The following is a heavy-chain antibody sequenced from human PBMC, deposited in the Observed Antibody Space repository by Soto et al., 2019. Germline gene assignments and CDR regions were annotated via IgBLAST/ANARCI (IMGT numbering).Heavy chain of an antibody. CDR2: IHYSGST. CDR1: GGSISIYY. D-gene: IGHD3-22*01. V-gene: IGHV4-59*01. CDR3: ARDYYDSSGSRFDP. Sequence: SETLSLTCTVSGGSISIYYWSWIRQPPGKGLEWIGYIHYSGSTNYNPSLKSRVTISVDTSKNQFSLKLSSVTAADTAVYYCARDYYDSSGSRFDPWGQGTLVTVS. J-gene: IGHJ5*02.